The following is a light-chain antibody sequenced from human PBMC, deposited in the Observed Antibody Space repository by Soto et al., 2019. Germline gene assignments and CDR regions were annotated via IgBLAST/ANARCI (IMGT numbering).Light chain of an antibody. CDR2: EAA. CDR3: QQYSISPRA. CDR1: QSVSNNF. Sequence: EVVLTQSPGTLSLSPGERATLSCRASQSVSNNFLAWYQQKPGQAPRLLIYEAAKRATGTPDRFSGSGSGPAFTLTISRLEPEDFAVYYCQQYSISPRAFGQGTKVEIK. V-gene: IGKV3-20*01. J-gene: IGKJ1*01.